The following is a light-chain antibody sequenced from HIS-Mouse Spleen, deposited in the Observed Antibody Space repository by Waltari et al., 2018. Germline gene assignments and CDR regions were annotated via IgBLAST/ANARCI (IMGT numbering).Light chain of an antibody. Sequence: SYDLTQPSSLSVSPGQTARITCPGDVLAKKYARWFQQKPGQAPVLVIYKDSERPSGIPERFSGSSSGTTVTLTIRGAQVEDEADYYCYSAADNNLVFGGGTKLTVL. CDR1: VLAKKY. J-gene: IGLJ3*02. CDR3: YSAADNNLV. CDR2: KDS. V-gene: IGLV3-27*01.